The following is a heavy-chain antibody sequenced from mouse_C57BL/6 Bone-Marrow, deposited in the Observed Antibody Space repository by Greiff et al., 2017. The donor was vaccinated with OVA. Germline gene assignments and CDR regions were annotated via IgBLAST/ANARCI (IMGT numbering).Heavy chain of an antibody. CDR2: IHPNSGST. CDR1: GYTFTSYW. CDR3: ARKRSSWYFDV. Sequence: QVQLQQPGTELVKPGASVKLSCKASGYTFTSYWMHWVKQRPGQGLEWIGMIHPNSGSTNYNEKFKSKATLTVDKSSSTAYMQLSSLTSEDSAVYYCARKRSSWYFDVWGTGTTVTVSS. J-gene: IGHJ1*03. D-gene: IGHD1-1*01. V-gene: IGHV1-64*01.